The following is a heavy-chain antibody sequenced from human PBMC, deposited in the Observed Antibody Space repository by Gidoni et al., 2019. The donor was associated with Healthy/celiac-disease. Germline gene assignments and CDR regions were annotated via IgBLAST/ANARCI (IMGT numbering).Heavy chain of an antibody. J-gene: IGHJ5*02. CDR2: IIPIFGTA. Sequence: QGQLVQSGAEVKKPGCSVTVSCKASGGTFRSYAISWVRQAPGHALEWMGVIIPIFGTANYAQKFQGRVTITADESPSTAYMELSSLRSEDTAVYYCARDRPITIFEGNNWFDPWGQGTLVTVSS. CDR3: ARDRPITIFEGNNWFDP. D-gene: IGHD3-3*01. CDR1: GGTFRSYA. V-gene: IGHV1-69*01.